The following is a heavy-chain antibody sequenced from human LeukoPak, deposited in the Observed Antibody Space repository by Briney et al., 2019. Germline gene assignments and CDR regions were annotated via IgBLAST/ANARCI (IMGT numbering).Heavy chain of an antibody. CDR2: ISGSGGST. V-gene: IGHV3-23*01. D-gene: IGHD6-19*01. CDR3: ATLAVAGNGNGDY. CDR1: GGSFSGYY. J-gene: IGHJ4*02. Sequence: PSETLSLTCAVYGGSFSGYYWSWIRQPPGKGLEWVSAISGSGGSTYYADSVRGRFTISRDNSKNTLYLQMNSLRAEDTAVYYCATLAVAGNGNGDYWGQGTLVTVSS.